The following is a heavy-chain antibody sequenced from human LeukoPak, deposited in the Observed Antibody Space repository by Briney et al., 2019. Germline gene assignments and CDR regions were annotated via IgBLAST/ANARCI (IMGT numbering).Heavy chain of an antibody. CDR2: IYSGGST. CDR3: ARDLDPSSSPFPYYFDY. Sequence: GGSLRLSCAASGFTVSSNYMSWVRQAPGKGLEWVSVIYSGGSTYYADSVKGRFTISRDNSKNTLYLQMNSLRAEGTAVYYCARDLDPSSSPFPYYFDYWGQGTLVTVSS. D-gene: IGHD6-6*01. CDR1: GFTVSSNY. J-gene: IGHJ4*02. V-gene: IGHV3-53*01.